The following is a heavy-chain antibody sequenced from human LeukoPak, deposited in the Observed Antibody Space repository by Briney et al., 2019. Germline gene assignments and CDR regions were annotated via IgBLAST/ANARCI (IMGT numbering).Heavy chain of an antibody. Sequence: VASVKVSCKASGGTFSSYAISWVRQAPGQGLEWMGRIIPIFGTANYAQKFQGRVTLTTDESTSTAYIYLSSLRSEDTAVYYCARVDGGSSEDYWGQGTLVTVSS. CDR1: GGTFSSYA. V-gene: IGHV1-69*05. CDR3: ARVDGGSSEDY. CDR2: IIPIFGTA. D-gene: IGHD4-23*01. J-gene: IGHJ4*02.